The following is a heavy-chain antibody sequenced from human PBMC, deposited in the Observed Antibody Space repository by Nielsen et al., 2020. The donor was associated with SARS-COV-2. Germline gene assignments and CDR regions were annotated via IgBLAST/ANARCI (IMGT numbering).Heavy chain of an antibody. CDR3: VRAPATIFGVLIRLES. J-gene: IGHJ4*02. Sequence: LRLSCAVSGEPLSSGSYSWSWIRQAPGKTLEWIGYVYTDGGTNYNPSHKSRVTASLDTSKNQFSLRMTSVTAADTAIYYCVRAPATIFGVLIRLESWGPGALVTVSS. CDR2: VYTDGGT. D-gene: IGHD3-3*01. V-gene: IGHV4-30-4*07. CDR1: GEPLSSGSYS.